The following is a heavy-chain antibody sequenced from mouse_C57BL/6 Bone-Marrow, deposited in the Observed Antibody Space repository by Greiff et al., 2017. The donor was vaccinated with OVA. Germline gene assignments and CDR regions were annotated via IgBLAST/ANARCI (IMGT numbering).Heavy chain of an antibody. D-gene: IGHD1-1*01. J-gene: IGHJ2*01. CDR3: ARRDYYGSSFYYFDY. V-gene: IGHV1-54*01. CDR1: GYAFTNYL. CDR2: INPGSGGT. Sequence: VQLQQSGAELVRPGTSVKVSCKASGYAFTNYLIEWVKQRPGQGLEWIGVINPGSGGTNYNEKFKGKATLTADKSSSTAYMQLSSLTSEDSAVYVCARRDYYGSSFYYFDYWGQGTTLTVSS.